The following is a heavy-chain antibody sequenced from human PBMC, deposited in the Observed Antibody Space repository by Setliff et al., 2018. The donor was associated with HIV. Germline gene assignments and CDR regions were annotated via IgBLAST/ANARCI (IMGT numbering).Heavy chain of an antibody. Sequence: SETLSLTCTVSGGSISSGGYYWSWIRQHPGKGLEWIGYIYYIGSTFYNPSLKSRITISIDTSKNHFSLELRSVTAADTAVYYCARVITMVWTTFDPWGQGTLVTVSS. CDR1: GGSISSGGYY. J-gene: IGHJ5*02. D-gene: IGHD3-10*01. CDR2: IYYIGST. V-gene: IGHV4-31*03. CDR3: ARVITMVWTTFDP.